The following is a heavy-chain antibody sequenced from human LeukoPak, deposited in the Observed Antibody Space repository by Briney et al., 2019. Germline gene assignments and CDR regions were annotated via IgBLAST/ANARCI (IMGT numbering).Heavy chain of an antibody. J-gene: IGHJ6*03. Sequence: GGSLRLSCAASGFTFSSYAMSWVRQAPGKGLEWVSSIISSGDSTYYADSVKGRFTISRDNSKNTLYLQMNSLRAEDTAVYYCARDGGNALRGYYMDVWGKGTTVTVSS. V-gene: IGHV3-23*01. CDR2: IISSGDST. CDR1: GFTFSSYA. D-gene: IGHD4-23*01. CDR3: ARDGGNALRGYYMDV.